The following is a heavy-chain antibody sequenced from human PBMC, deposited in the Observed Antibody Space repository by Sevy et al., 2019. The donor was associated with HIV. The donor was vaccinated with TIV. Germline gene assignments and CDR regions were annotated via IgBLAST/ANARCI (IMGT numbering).Heavy chain of an antibody. Sequence: GGSLRLSCAASGFAFSDYAMHWVRQAPGKGLEWVAAISYAGDNKYFADSVKGRFTVSKDNSKNTLYLEMNSLRAEDTVVYYCAKAYADCSGGTCYTAHYYYDMDVWGRGATVTVSS. J-gene: IGHJ6*02. CDR3: AKAYADCSGGTCYTAHYYYDMDV. CDR2: ISYAGDNK. CDR1: GFAFSDYA. V-gene: IGHV3-30*18. D-gene: IGHD2-15*01.